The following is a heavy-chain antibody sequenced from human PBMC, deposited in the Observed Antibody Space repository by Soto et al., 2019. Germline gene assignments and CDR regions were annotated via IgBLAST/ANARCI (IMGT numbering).Heavy chain of an antibody. J-gene: IGHJ4*02. CDR2: IVVGTGNT. Sequence: SVKVSCKASGFTFGTSAIQWVRQARGHRLEWIGWIVVGTGNTNYAQKFQERVTITRDMSTSTTYMELSSLVSEDTAVYYCVDLDGSGGSYLLFDYWGQGTLVTVSS. CDR1: GFTFGTSA. D-gene: IGHD3-22*01. V-gene: IGHV1-58*02. CDR3: VDLDGSGGSYLLFDY.